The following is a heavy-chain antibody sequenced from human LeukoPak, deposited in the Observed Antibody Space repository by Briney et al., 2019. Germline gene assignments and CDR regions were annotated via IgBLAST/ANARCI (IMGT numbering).Heavy chain of an antibody. CDR1: GFTFSSYW. Sequence: GSLRLSCAASGFTFSSYWMSWIRQPPGKGLEWIGEINHSGSTNYNPSLKSRVTISVDTSKNQFSLKLSSVTAADTAVYYCARQTVWLLLRWFDPWGQGTLVTVSS. D-gene: IGHD3-22*01. CDR3: ARQTVWLLLRWFDP. CDR2: INHSGST. J-gene: IGHJ5*02. V-gene: IGHV4-34*01.